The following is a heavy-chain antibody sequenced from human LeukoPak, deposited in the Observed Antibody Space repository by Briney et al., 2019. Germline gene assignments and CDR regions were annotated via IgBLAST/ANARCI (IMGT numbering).Heavy chain of an antibody. CDR2: IYYSGST. V-gene: IGHV4-59*01. CDR3: ARDDGGVAFDI. J-gene: IGHJ3*02. CDR1: GGSISSYY. Sequence: PSETLSLTCTVSGGSISSYYWSWIRQPPGKGLEWIGYIYYSGSTNYNPSLKSRVTISVDTSKNQFSLKLSSVTAADTAVYYCARDDGGVAFDIWGQGTMVTVSS. D-gene: IGHD5-24*01.